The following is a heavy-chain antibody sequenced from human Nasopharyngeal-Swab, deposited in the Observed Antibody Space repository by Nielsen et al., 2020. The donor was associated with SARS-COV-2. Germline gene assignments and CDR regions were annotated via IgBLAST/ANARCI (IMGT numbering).Heavy chain of an antibody. V-gene: IGHV3-49*03. CDR2: IRSKAYGGTT. CDR1: GFTFGDYA. CDR3: TRDRPRSGSYLRYYYGMDV. J-gene: IGHJ6*02. D-gene: IGHD3-10*01. Sequence: GGSLRLSCTASGFTFGDYAMSWFRQAPGKGLEWVGFIRSKAYGGTTEYAAPVKGRFTISRDDSKSIAYLQMNSLKTEDTAVYYCTRDRPRSGSYLRYYYGMDVWGQGTTVTVSS.